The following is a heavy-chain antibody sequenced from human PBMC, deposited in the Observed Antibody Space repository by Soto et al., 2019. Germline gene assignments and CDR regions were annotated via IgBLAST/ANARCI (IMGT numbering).Heavy chain of an antibody. Sequence: EVQLLESGGGLVQPGGSLRLSCAASGFTFSSYAMRWVRQAPGKGLEWVSAISGSGGSTYYADSVKGRFTISRDNSKNTLYLQMNSLRAEDTAVYYCAKARVGIAAAGTREYDYWGQGTLVTVSS. CDR3: AKARVGIAAAGTREYDY. D-gene: IGHD6-13*01. CDR1: GFTFSSYA. J-gene: IGHJ4*02. V-gene: IGHV3-23*01. CDR2: ISGSGGST.